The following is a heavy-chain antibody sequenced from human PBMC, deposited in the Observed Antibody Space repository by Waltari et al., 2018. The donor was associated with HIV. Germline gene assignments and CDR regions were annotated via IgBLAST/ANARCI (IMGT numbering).Heavy chain of an antibody. CDR3: ARDCKGGCYDSSGSYEW. V-gene: IGHV1-18*01. J-gene: IGHJ4*02. Sequence: QVQLVQSGAEVKKPGASVKVSCKASGYTFTSYGISWVRQAPGQGLEWMGWISAYNGNTNYAQKLQGRVTMTTDTSTSTAYMELRSLRSDDTAVYYCARDCKGGCYDSSGSYEWWGQGTLVTVSS. D-gene: IGHD3-22*01. CDR2: ISAYNGNT. CDR1: GYTFTSYG.